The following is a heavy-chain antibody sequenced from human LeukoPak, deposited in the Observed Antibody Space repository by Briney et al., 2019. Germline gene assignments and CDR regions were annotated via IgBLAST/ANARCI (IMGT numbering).Heavy chain of an antibody. CDR3: ARVVVLRYFDWSPEFDY. CDR1: GYTFTGYY. Sequence: ASVKVSCKASGYTFTGYYMHWVRQAPGQGLEWMGRINPNSGGTNYAQKFQGRVTMTRDTSTSTAYMELSRLRSDDTAVYYCARVVVLRYFDWSPEFDYWGQGTLVTVSS. V-gene: IGHV1-2*06. D-gene: IGHD3-9*01. CDR2: INPNSGGT. J-gene: IGHJ4*02.